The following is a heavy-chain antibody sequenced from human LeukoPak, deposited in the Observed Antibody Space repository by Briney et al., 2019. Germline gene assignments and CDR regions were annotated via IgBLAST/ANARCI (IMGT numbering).Heavy chain of an antibody. Sequence: PGGSLKLSCAASGFTFSSYAMSWVGQAPGKGLDWVSAISGSGGSTYYADSVKGRFTISRDNSKNTLNLQMNSLRAEDTAVYYCAKCPLKTGTTSWFDPWGQGTLVTVSS. J-gene: IGHJ5*02. D-gene: IGHD1-7*01. CDR3: AKCPLKTGTTSWFDP. V-gene: IGHV3-23*01. CDR2: ISGSGGST. CDR1: GFTFSSYA.